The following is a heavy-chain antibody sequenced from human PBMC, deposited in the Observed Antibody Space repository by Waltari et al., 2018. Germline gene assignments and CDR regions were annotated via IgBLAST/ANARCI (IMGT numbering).Heavy chain of an antibody. CDR2: IRNKANSYGT. D-gene: IGHD3-10*01. J-gene: IGHJ2*01. CDR3: TKADTSGSDIYWYFDL. V-gene: IGHV3-73*02. Sequence: EVQLVESGGGLVQPGGSRKLSCAASGFTFSGSAMHRGRQDSGTGLEWVGRIRNKANSYGTAHAASVKGRFTISRDDSKNTAYLQMNSLKSEDTAVYYCTKADTSGSDIYWYFDLWGRGTLVTVSS. CDR1: GFTFSGSA.